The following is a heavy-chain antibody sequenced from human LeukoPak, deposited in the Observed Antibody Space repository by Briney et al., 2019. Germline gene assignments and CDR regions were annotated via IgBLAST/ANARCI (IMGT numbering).Heavy chain of an antibody. Sequence: PGGSLRLSCAASGFTFSNAWMNWVRQAPGKGLEWVGRIKRYSDGGTADYAAPVKGRFTISRDDSKNTLFLQMNSLSTEDTGVYYCTTVELWLGRALLFWGQGTLVTVSS. CDR1: GFTFSNAW. D-gene: IGHD6-19*01. V-gene: IGHV3-15*01. CDR3: TTVELWLGRALLF. J-gene: IGHJ4*02. CDR2: IKRYSDGGTA.